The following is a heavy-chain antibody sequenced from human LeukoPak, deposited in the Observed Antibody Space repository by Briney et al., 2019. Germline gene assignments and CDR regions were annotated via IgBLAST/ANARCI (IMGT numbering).Heavy chain of an antibody. CDR1: GFTVSSNY. CDR3: ARDTSGSYSFDY. Sequence: GGSLRLSCAASGFTVSSNYMSWVRQAPGKGLEWVSVIYSGGSTYYADSVKGRFTISRDNSKNTLYLQMNSLRAEDTAVYYCARDTSGSYSFDYWGQGTLVTVSS. D-gene: IGHD1-26*01. J-gene: IGHJ4*02. CDR2: IYSGGST. V-gene: IGHV3-53*01.